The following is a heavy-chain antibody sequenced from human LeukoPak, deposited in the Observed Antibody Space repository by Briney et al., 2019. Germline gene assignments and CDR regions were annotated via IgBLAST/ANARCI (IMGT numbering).Heavy chain of an antibody. V-gene: IGHV1-8*01. J-gene: IGHJ4*02. Sequence: ASVKVSCKASGYTFTSYDINWVRQATGQGLEWMGWMNPNSGNTGYAQKFQGRVAMTRNTSISTAYMELSSLRSEDTAVYYCARRGLRGQGFDYWGQGTLVTVSS. CDR1: GYTFTSYD. CDR2: MNPNSGNT. CDR3: ARRGLRGQGFDY.